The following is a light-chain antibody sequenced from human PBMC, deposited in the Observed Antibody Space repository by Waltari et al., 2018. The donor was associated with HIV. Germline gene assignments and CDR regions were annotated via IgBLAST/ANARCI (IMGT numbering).Light chain of an antibody. CDR3: MQALQTLKT. CDR1: QSLLHINGYNY. J-gene: IGKJ4*01. V-gene: IGKV2-28*01. Sequence: DIVMPQYPPSLPVTPGVPASISCCSNQSLLHINGYNYLDWYLQKPGQSPQLLIYLGSNRASGVPDRFSGSGSGTDFTLKISRVEAEDVGVYYCMQALQTLKTFGGGTKVEIK. CDR2: LGS.